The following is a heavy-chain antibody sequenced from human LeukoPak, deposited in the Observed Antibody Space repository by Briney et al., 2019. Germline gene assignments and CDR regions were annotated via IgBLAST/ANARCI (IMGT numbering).Heavy chain of an antibody. V-gene: IGHV3-48*02. D-gene: IGHD5-18*01. CDR3: ARGATRGYSYGPPRPDY. CDR1: GFTFSSYS. CDR2: ISSSSSTI. J-gene: IGHJ4*02. Sequence: PGGSLRLSCAASGFTFSSYSMNWVRQAPGKGLEWVSYISSSSSTIYYADSVKGRFTISRDNAKNPLYLQMNSLRDEDTAVYYCARGATRGYSYGPPRPDYWGQGTLVTVSS.